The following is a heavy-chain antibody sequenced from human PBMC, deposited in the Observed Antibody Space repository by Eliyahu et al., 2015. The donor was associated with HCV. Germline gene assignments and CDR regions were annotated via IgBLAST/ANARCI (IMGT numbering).Heavy chain of an antibody. CDR1: GGSITTXX. CDR3: ASGGGGIAVAGTGGWFDP. CDR2: XHYSGST. D-gene: IGHD6-19*01. Sequence: QVQLQESGPGLVKPSETLSLTXTVSGGSITTXXWSWIRQPPGKGLLGIGDXHYSGSTNYNPSLKSRVTIXLDTSKNQFSLXLTSVTAADTAVYYCASGGGGIAVAGTGGWFDPWGQGTLVTVSS. V-gene: IGHV4-59*01. J-gene: IGHJ5*02.